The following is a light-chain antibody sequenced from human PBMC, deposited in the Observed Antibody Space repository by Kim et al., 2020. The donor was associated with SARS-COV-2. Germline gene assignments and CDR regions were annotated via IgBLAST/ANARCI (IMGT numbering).Light chain of an antibody. J-gene: IGKJ2*01. CDR1: QSINTH. V-gene: IGKV3-15*01. CDR3: QQYDTWPPMFT. CDR2: GAS. Sequence: SPGESATLSCRASQSINTHLAWYQQKPGQAPRLLIYGASSRATGIPARFSGSGSGTEFTLTISSLQSEDSAVYYCQQYDTWPPMFTFGQGTKLEIK.